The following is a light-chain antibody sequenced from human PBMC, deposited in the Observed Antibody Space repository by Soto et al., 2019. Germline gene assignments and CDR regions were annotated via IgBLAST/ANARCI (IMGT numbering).Light chain of an antibody. J-gene: IGLJ3*02. CDR1: SSDIGRYDY. CDR2: RVI. CDR3: GSYTSATTWV. Sequence: QSALTQPASMSGSPGQSITISCTGTSSDIGRYDYVSWYQQLPGKAPKLIIYRVINRPSGVSDRFSGSKSGNSACLSISGLHPDDEASYFCGSYTSATTWVFGGGTKLTVL. V-gene: IGLV2-14*03.